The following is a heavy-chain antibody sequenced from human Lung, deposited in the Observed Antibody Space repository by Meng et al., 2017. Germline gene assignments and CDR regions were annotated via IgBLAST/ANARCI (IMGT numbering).Heavy chain of an antibody. Sequence: QVQLKQWGAGLLKPSETLSLTCVVSGGSFSDYYWSWIRQPPGKGLEWTGEINHSGSTNYNPSLESRATISVDTSQNNLSLKLSSVTAADSAVYYCARGPTTMAHDFDYWGQGTLVTVSS. V-gene: IGHV4-34*01. CDR3: ARGPTTMAHDFDY. J-gene: IGHJ4*02. D-gene: IGHD4-11*01. CDR2: INHSGST. CDR1: GGSFSDYY.